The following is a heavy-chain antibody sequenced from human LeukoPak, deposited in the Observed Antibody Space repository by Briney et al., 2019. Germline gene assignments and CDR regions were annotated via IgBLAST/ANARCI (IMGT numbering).Heavy chain of an antibody. CDR2: IYTSGST. J-gene: IGHJ4*02. CDR3: ARGPGSYYYGSESYLY. CDR1: GGSISSGSYY. Sequence: SETLSLTCTVSGGSISSGSYYWSWIRQPAGKGLEWIGRIYTSGSTNYNPSLKSRVTISLDTSKNQFSLKLSSVTAADTAVYYCARGPGSYYYGSESYLYWGQGTLVTVSS. D-gene: IGHD3-10*01. V-gene: IGHV4-61*02.